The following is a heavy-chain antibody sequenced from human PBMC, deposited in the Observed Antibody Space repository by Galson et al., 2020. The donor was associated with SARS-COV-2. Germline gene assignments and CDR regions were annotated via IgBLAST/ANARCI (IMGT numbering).Heavy chain of an antibody. CDR1: GFSLIPSGMC. CDR2: IDWADDK. V-gene: IGHV2-70*11. D-gene: IGHD4-17*01. J-gene: IGHJ4*02. Sequence: SGPTLVKHTHTLTLTCYFSGFSLIPSGMCVSWIRKPQGKALEWLARIDWADDKYYSTSLKTRLTISKDTSRNQVVLTMTNMDPVDTATYYCARAPTVTTSIYFDYWCQGILVTVSS. CDR3: ARAPTVTTSIYFDY.